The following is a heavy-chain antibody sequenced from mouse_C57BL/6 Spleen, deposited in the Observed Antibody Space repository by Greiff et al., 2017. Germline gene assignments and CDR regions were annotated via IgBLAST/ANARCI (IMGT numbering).Heavy chain of an antibody. CDR3: ARSRAAQATRTRYAKDD. CDR1: GYTFTSYW. D-gene: IGHD3-2*02. J-gene: IGHJ4*01. CDR2: INPSSGYP. V-gene: IGHV1-7*01. Sequence: QVQLQQSGAELAQPGASVKLSCKASGYTFTSYWMHWVKQRPGQGLEWIGYINPSSGYPKYNQQFKDKATLTADNSSSTAYMQLSSLTYEDSAVYDGARSRAAQATRTRYAKDDWGQGTSVTVSS.